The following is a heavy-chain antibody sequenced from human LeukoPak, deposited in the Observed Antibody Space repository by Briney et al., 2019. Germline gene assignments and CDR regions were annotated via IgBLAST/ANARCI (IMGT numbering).Heavy chain of an antibody. CDR2: ICGRATTI. CDR1: GFTFSDYY. V-gene: IGHV3-11*04. CDR3: ATTANSGSQTH. Sequence: GGSLRLSCAASGFTFSDYYMSWVRQAPGKGLEWVSYICGRATTIYYADSVKGRFTISRDNAKNSLYLQMNSLRVEDTAVYYCATTANSGSQTHWGQGTLVTVSS. J-gene: IGHJ4*02. D-gene: IGHD1-14*01.